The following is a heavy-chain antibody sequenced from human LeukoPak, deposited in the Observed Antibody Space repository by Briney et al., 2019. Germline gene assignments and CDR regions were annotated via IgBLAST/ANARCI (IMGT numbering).Heavy chain of an antibody. D-gene: IGHD3-22*01. V-gene: IGHV3-53*01. Sequence: GGSLRLSCAASGFTFSTYAMHWVRQAPGKGLEWVSVIYSGGSTYYADSVKGRFTISRDNSKNTLYLQMNSLRAEDTAVYYCARDTYYDSSGYPSWFDPWGQGTLVTVSS. CDR1: GFTFSTYA. J-gene: IGHJ5*02. CDR2: IYSGGST. CDR3: ARDTYYDSSGYPSWFDP.